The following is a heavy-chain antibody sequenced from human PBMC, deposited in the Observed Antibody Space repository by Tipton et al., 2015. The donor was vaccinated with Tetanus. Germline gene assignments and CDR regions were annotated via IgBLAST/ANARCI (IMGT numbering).Heavy chain of an antibody. D-gene: IGHD6-25*01. CDR3: ASGSALDY. CDR1: GFPFGEYY. J-gene: IGHJ4*02. V-gene: IGHV3-21*01. Sequence: SLRLSCAATGFPFGEYYMNWVRQAPGKGLEWVSSISSTSSYLYYADSVKGRFTISRDNAKNSLYLQMNSLRAEDAAVYYCASGSALDYWGQGMLVTVSA. CDR2: ISSTSSYL.